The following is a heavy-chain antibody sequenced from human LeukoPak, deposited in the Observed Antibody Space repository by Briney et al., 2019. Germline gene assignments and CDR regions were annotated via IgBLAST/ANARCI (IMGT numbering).Heavy chain of an antibody. CDR2: INHSGST. CDR3: ARAIGGDIVVVPAAITNWFDP. CDR1: GGSFSGYY. V-gene: IGHV4-34*01. Sequence: SETLSLTCAVYGGSFSGYYWSWIRQPPGKGLEWIGEINHSGSTNYNPSLKSRVTISVDTSKNQFSLKLSSVTAADTAVYYCARAIGGDIVVVPAAITNWFDPWGQGTLVTVSS. D-gene: IGHD2-2*02. J-gene: IGHJ5*02.